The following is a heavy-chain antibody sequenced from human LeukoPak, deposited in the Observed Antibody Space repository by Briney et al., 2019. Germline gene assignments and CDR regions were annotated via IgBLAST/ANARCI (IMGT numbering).Heavy chain of an antibody. CDR1: GVSFSGYY. V-gene: IGHV4-34*01. CDR3: PPGPYCGGDCSRASDY. J-gene: IGHJ4*01. CDR2: INYSGTT. D-gene: IGHD2-21*02. Sequence: AETLSLTCAVYGVSFSGYYWSWLRQPPGKGLEWFGEINYSGTTNYNPSLKTRVTISADTYKNLISPSLSSVTAADTGVYYCPPGPYCGGDCSRASDYWRQGWLVT.